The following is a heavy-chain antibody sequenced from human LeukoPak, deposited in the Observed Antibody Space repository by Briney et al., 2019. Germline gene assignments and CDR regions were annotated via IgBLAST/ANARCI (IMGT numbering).Heavy chain of an antibody. CDR1: GFTFSNFA. Sequence: GGSLRLSCAASGFTFSNFALYLVRQAPGKGLEWVTVISSDGSYKYYADSVKGRFTISRDNSKNTVYLQMNSLRDEDTAVYYCGRTPPDSWIDNWGQGTLVTVSS. CDR2: ISSDGSYK. D-gene: IGHD6-13*01. J-gene: IGHJ4*02. V-gene: IGHV3-30*04. CDR3: GRTPPDSWIDN.